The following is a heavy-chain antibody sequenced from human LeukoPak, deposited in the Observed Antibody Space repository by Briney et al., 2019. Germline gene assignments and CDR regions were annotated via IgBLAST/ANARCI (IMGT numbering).Heavy chain of an antibody. V-gene: IGHV3-11*01. Sequence: PGGSLRLSSAASGFTFSDYYMSWIRQAPGKGLEWVSYISSSGSTIYYADSVKGRFTISRDNAKNSLCLQMNSLRAEDTAVYYCARDGYYGDYAYFDYWGQGTLVTVSS. CDR1: GFTFSDYY. CDR3: ARDGYYGDYAYFDY. CDR2: ISSSGSTI. J-gene: IGHJ4*02. D-gene: IGHD4-17*01.